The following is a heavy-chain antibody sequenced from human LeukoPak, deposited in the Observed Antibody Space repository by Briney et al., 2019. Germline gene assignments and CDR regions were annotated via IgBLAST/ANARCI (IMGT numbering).Heavy chain of an antibody. Sequence: GGSLRLSCAASGFTFSSYALNWVRQAPGKGLEWVSGISGSGGSTYYADSARGRFTISRDNSKNTLYLQMNSLRAEDTAVYYCAKDVAVADTGFDPWGQGTLVTVSS. J-gene: IGHJ5*02. CDR2: ISGSGGST. D-gene: IGHD6-19*01. V-gene: IGHV3-23*01. CDR3: AKDVAVADTGFDP. CDR1: GFTFSSYA.